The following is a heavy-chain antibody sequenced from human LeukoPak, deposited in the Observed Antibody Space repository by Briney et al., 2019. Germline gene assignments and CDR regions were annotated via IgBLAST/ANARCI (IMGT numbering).Heavy chain of an antibody. Sequence: GGSLRLSCVTSGFNFSSFVMNWVRQAPGKGLEWISSISGSGGIPYYTDSVKGRFTVSRDNSKNTSFLHMNSLRGEDTALYYCAKDGRFGDFDRWGQGTLVVVSS. CDR2: ISGSGGIP. CDR3: AKDGRFGDFDR. CDR1: GFNFSSFV. D-gene: IGHD2-15*01. J-gene: IGHJ4*02. V-gene: IGHV3-23*01.